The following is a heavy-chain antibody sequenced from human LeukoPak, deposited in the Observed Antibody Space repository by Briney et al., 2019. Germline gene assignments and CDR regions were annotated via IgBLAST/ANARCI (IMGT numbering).Heavy chain of an antibody. V-gene: IGHV3-30*01. CDR3: AKYRYSSSAIDY. CDR2: ISYDGSNK. CDR1: GFTFSSYA. J-gene: IGHJ4*02. D-gene: IGHD6-6*01. Sequence: GGSLRLSCAASGFTFSSYAMHWVRQAPGKGLEWVAVISYDGSNKYYADSVKGRFTISKDNSKNTLYLQMNSLRAEDTAVYYCAKYRYSSSAIDYWGQGTLVTVSS.